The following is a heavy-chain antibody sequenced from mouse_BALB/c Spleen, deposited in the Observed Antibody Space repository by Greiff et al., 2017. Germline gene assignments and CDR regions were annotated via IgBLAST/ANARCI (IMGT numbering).Heavy chain of an antibody. CDR2: ISSGGSYT. J-gene: IGHJ4*01. V-gene: IGHV5-9-4*01. Sequence: EVMLVESGGGLVKPGGSLKLSCAASGFTFSSYAMSWVRQSPEKRLEWVAEISSGGSYTYYPDTVTGRFTISRDNAKNTLYLEMSSLRSEDTAMYYCAREYGNYYAMDYWGQGTSVTVSS. D-gene: IGHD2-10*02. CDR3: AREYGNYYAMDY. CDR1: GFTFSSYA.